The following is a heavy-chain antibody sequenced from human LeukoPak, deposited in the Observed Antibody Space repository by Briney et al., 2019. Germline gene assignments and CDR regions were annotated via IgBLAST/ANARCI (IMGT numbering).Heavy chain of an antibody. CDR1: GFSLSTSGVR. Sequence: SGPTLVKPTQTLTLTCTFSGFSLSTSGVRVGWIRQPLGKALEWLALIFWDADKRHSTSLQSRLTITKHTPQPQVVLTMTSMHPVHTATYYCAHSYYGSGTYFGTFDSWGQGKLVTVS. V-gene: IGHV2-5*02. J-gene: IGHJ4*02. CDR3: AHSYYGSGTYFGTFDS. CDR2: IFWDADK. D-gene: IGHD3-10*01.